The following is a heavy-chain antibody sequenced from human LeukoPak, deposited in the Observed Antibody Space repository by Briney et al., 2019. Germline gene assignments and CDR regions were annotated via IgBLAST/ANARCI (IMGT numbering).Heavy chain of an antibody. D-gene: IGHD7-27*01. V-gene: IGHV3-30*02. CDR1: GFTFS. Sequence: GGSLRLSCVGSGFTFSVHWVRQVPGKGLEWLTFIRHDGTDQHYADSVRGRFTISRDNSKNTVYLQMHSLRPEDTALYYCAKDGNWASVSWGQGTLVTVSS. J-gene: IGHJ5*02. CDR3: AKDGNWASVS. CDR2: IRHDGTDQ.